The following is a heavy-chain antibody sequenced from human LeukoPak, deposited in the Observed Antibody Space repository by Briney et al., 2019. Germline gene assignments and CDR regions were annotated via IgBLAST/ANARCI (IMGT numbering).Heavy chain of an antibody. CDR3: ARADDSSGYYYDY. D-gene: IGHD3-22*01. Sequence: GRSLRLSCAASGFTFSSYGMHWVRQAPGKGLGWVAVIWYEGSNKYYADSVKGRFTISRDKSKNTLYLQMNSLRAEDTAVYYCARADDSSGYYYDYWGQGTLVTVSS. J-gene: IGHJ4*02. CDR1: GFTFSSYG. CDR2: IWYEGSNK. V-gene: IGHV3-33*01.